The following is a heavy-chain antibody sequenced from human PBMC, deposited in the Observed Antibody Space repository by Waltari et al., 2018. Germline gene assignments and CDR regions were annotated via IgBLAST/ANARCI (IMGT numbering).Heavy chain of an antibody. V-gene: IGHV4-34*01. D-gene: IGHD6-13*01. CDR1: GGSFSGSY. CDR3: ATVIPGYSSSWYGN. CDR2: INHSGST. Sequence: QVQLQQWGAGLLKPSEPLSLTCAVYGGSFSGSYWSWIRQPPGKGLEWIGEINHSGSTNYNPSLKSRVTISVDTSKNQFSLKLSSVTAADTAVYYCATVIPGYSSSWYGNWGQGTLVTVSS. J-gene: IGHJ4*02.